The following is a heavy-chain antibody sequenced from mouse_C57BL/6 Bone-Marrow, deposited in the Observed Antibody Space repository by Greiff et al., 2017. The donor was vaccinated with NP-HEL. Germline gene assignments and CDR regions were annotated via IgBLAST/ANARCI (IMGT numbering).Heavy chain of an antibody. D-gene: IGHD1-1*01. J-gene: IGHJ1*03. CDR3: ARDAFHYYGSSYWYFDV. CDR2: SRNKANDYTT. V-gene: IGHV7-1*01. CDR1: GFTFSDFY. Sequence: EVKLMESGGGLVQSGRSLRLSCATSGFTFSDFYMEWVRQAPGKGLEWIAASRNKANDYTTEYSASVKGRFIVSRDTSQSILYLQMNALRAEDTAIYYCARDAFHYYGSSYWYFDVWGTGTTVTVSS.